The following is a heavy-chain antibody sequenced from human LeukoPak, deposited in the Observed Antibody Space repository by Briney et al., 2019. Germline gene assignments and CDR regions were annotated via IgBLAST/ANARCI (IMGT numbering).Heavy chain of an antibody. J-gene: IGHJ4*02. CDR1: GGSIGSGGYY. D-gene: IGHD3-3*01. V-gene: IGHV4-31*03. CDR3: AREDTISLFDY. CDR2: IYYSGST. Sequence: SQTLSLTCTVSGGSIGSGGYYWSWIRQHPGKGLEWIGYIYYSGSTYYNPSLKSRVTISVDTSKNQFSLKLSSATAADTAVYYCAREDTISLFDYWGQGTLVTVSS.